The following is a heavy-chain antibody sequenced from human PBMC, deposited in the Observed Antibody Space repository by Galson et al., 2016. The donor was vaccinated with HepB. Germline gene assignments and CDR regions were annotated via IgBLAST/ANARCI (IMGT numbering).Heavy chain of an antibody. V-gene: IGHV1-8*01. Sequence: SVKVSCKASGYTFTSYDINWVRQATGQGLEWMGWMNPKSGDTGYAQNLQGRVTMTRDTSMSAAYMELSSMTSEDTAVYYCARVPGGRDRFDPWGQGTLVTVSS. J-gene: IGHJ5*02. CDR3: ARVPGGRDRFDP. CDR2: MNPKSGDT. CDR1: GYTFTSYD. D-gene: IGHD3-16*01.